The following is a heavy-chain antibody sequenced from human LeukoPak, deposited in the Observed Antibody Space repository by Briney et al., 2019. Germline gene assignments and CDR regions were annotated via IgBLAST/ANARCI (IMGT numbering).Heavy chain of an antibody. D-gene: IGHD2-2*01. CDR2: ISGSGGST. V-gene: IGHV3-23*01. J-gene: IGHJ6*02. CDR1: GFSVSNNY. CDR3: AKYYCSSTSCYSPLYYYYGMDV. Sequence: GGSLRLSCAASGFSVSNNYMSWVRQAPGKGLEWVSAISGSGGSTYYADSVKGRFTISRDNSKNTLYLQMNSLRAEDTAVYYCAKYYCSSTSCYSPLYYYYGMDVWGQGTTVTVSS.